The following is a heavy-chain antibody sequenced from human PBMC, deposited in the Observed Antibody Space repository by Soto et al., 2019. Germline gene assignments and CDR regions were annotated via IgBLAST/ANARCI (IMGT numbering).Heavy chain of an antibody. V-gene: IGHV3-30-3*01. CDR1: GFTFSSYA. D-gene: IGHD4-17*01. Sequence: GGSLRLSCAASGFTFSSYAMHWVRQAPGKGLEWVAVISYDGSNKYYADSVKGRFTISRDNSKNTLYLQMNSLRAEDTAVYYCASSHSTTVVTPDGGLGYWGQGTLVTVSS. CDR3: ASSHSTTVVTPDGGLGY. CDR2: ISYDGSNK. J-gene: IGHJ4*02.